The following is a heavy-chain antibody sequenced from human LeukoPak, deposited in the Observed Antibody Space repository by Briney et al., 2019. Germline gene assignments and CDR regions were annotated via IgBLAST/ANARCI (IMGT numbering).Heavy chain of an antibody. J-gene: IGHJ3*02. CDR2: ISSRGSTI. V-gene: IGHV3-48*03. Sequence: PGGSLRLSCAASGFIFSSYEMNWVRQAPGKGLEWVSSISSRGSTIYYADSVKGRFTISRDNDKNSLYLQMNSLRAEDTAVYYCARTLDAFDIWGQGTMVTVSS. CDR3: ARTLDAFDI. CDR1: GFIFSSYE. D-gene: IGHD2/OR15-2a*01.